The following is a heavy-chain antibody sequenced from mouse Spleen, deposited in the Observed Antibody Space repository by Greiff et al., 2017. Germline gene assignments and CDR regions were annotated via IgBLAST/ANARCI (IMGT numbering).Heavy chain of an antibody. CDR3: ARDPSYYYGSSYYFDY. Sequence: EVKVEESGPGLVKPSQSLSLTCSVTGYSITSGYYWNWIRQFPGNKLEWMGYISYDGSNNYNPSLKNRISITRDTSKNQFFLKLNSVTTEDTATYYCARDPSYYYGSSYYFDYWGQGTTLTVSS. D-gene: IGHD1-1*01. V-gene: IGHV3-6*01. CDR1: GYSITSGYY. J-gene: IGHJ2*01. CDR2: ISYDGSN.